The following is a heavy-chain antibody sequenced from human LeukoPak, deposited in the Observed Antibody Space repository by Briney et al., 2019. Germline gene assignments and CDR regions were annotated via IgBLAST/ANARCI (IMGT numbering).Heavy chain of an antibody. CDR3: ARARWSRTNWFDP. V-gene: IGHV1-2*02. D-gene: IGHD4-23*01. CDR1: GYTFTGYY. J-gene: IGHJ5*02. CDR2: INPNSGGT. Sequence: GASVKVSCKASGYTFTGYYMHWVRQAPGQGLEWMGWINPNSGGTNYAQKFQGRVTMTRDTSISTAYMELSRLRSDDTAVYYCARARWSRTNWFDPWGQGTLVTVSS.